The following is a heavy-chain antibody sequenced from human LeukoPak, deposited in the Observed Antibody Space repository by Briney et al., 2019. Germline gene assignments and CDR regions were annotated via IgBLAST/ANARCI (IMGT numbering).Heavy chain of an antibody. Sequence: GGSLRLSCTASGFTLVDYAMSWFRQAPGKGLEWVGFIRSKDYGGTTEYAASVHGTFTSSRDDSKSIAYLQINSPKTEDTAVYYCTPYPWEVVVPAANLDYFDYWGQETLVTVSS. CDR2: IRSKDYGGTT. D-gene: IGHD2-2*01. J-gene: IGHJ4*02. CDR1: GFTLVDYA. CDR3: TPYPWEVVVPAANLDYFDY. V-gene: IGHV3-49*03.